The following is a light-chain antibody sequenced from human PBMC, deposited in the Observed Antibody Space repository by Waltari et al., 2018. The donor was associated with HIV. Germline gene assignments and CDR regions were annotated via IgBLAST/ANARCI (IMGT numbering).Light chain of an antibody. CDR3: SSYTSTITVV. J-gene: IGLJ2*01. CDR1: NSDLGDYNY. V-gene: IGLV2-14*01. Sequence: QSALTQPASVSGSPGQSVTISCTGTNSDLGDYNYVSWYQQHPGQAPKLIIFAVSNRPSGVSNRFSGSKSGNTASLTISGLQAEDEADYYCSSYTSTITVVFGGGTKVTVL. CDR2: AVS.